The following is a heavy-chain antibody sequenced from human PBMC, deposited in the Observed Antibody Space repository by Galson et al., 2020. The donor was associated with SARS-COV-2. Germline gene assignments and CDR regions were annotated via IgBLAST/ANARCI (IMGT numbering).Heavy chain of an antibody. CDR3: ASDILTGDYYYGMDV. J-gene: IGHJ6*02. Sequence: GESLKISCAASGFTFSDYYMSWIRQAPGKGLEWVSYISSSGSTIYYADSVKGRFTISRDNAKNSLYLQMNSLRAEDTAVYYCASDILTGDYYYGMDVWGQGTTVTVSS. V-gene: IGHV3-11*01. CDR1: GFTFSDYY. D-gene: IGHD3-9*01. CDR2: ISSSGSTI.